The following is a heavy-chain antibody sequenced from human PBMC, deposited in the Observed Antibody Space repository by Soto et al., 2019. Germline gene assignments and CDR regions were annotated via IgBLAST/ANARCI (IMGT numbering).Heavy chain of an antibody. J-gene: IGHJ4*02. V-gene: IGHV3-74*01. CDR3: ARGGCTSTSCLDY. Sequence: ETLSLSCAASGFTFISNLMHWVRQAPGKGLVWVSRINNDGSSTNYGDSVKGRFTISRDNAKNTLYLQMNSLRADDTAVYYCARGGCTSTSCLDYWGQGTLVPSPQ. CDR2: INNDGSST. D-gene: IGHD2-2*01. CDR1: GFTFISNL.